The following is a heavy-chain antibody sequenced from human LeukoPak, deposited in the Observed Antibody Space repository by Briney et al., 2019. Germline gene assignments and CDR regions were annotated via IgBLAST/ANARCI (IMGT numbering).Heavy chain of an antibody. V-gene: IGHV3-23*01. Sequence: GGSLTLSCAASGFSVTSNYMSWVRQAPGKGLEWVSAISGSGGSTYYADSVKGRFTISRDNSKNTLYLQMNSLRAEDTSVYYCAKDAGYSSSWDDAFDIWGQGTMVTVSS. CDR3: AKDAGYSSSWDDAFDI. CDR2: ISGSGGST. J-gene: IGHJ3*02. D-gene: IGHD6-13*01. CDR1: GFSVTSNY.